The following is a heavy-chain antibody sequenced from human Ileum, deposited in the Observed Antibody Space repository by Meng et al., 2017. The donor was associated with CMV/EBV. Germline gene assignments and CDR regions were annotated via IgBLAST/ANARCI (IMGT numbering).Heavy chain of an antibody. J-gene: IGHJ1*01. V-gene: IGHV1-46*01. CDR3: ARGSGIVGATTGSEYFQH. D-gene: IGHD1-26*01. Sequence: TFTNYYIHWVRQAPGQGLEWVGIINPSVGTTSYAKKCQGRVTMTRDTSTSTVYMELSSLTSEDTAVYYCARGSGIVGATTGSEYFQHWGQGTLVTVSS. CDR1: TFTNYY. CDR2: INPSVGTT.